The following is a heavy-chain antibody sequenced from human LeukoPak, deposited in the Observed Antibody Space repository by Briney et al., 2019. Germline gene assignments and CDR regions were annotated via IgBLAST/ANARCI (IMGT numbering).Heavy chain of an antibody. J-gene: IGHJ4*02. Sequence: SQTLSLTCVVSGDSISSGGYSWNWIRQSPGKGLEWIGYMYNSGTTSYNPSFKSRVTMSVDTSKNQFSLKLSSVTAADTALYYCARGWGPAYCGGDCHRHFDYWGQGTLVTVSS. CDR3: ARGWGPAYCGGDCHRHFDY. CDR2: MYNSGTT. V-gene: IGHV4-30-4*07. D-gene: IGHD2-21*02. CDR1: GDSISSGGYS.